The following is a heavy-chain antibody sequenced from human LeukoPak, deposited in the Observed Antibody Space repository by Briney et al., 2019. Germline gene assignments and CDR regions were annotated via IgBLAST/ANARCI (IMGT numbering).Heavy chain of an antibody. V-gene: IGHV3-7*05. CDR1: GFIFSSFW. D-gene: IGHD4-17*01. J-gene: IGHJ4*02. CDR3: ARDDAPDYGDFELFGY. Sequence: GGSLRLSCVASGFIFSSFWMTWVRQAPGKGLEWVANINQDGSVKYYVDSVKGRFTISRDNAKNSFYLQMNSLRAEDTAVYFCARDDAPDYGDFELFGYWGQGTLVTVSS. CDR2: INQDGSVK.